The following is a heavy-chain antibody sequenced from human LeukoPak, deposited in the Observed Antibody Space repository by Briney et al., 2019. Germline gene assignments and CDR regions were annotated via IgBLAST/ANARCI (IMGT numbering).Heavy chain of an antibody. J-gene: IGHJ4*02. Sequence: KPGGSLLLSCAASGFTFSSYSMNWVRQAPGKGLEWVSSISSSSSYIYYADSVKGRFTISRHNPKSSLYLQMNSLRAEDTAVYYCARVTPSAAAGADYWGQGTLVTVSS. CDR2: ISSSSSYI. CDR3: ARVTPSAAAGADY. V-gene: IGHV3-21*01. CDR1: GFTFSSYS. D-gene: IGHD6-13*01.